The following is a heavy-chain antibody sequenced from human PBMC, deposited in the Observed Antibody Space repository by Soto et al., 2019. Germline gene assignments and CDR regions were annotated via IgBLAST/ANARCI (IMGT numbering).Heavy chain of an antibody. CDR1: GFFISSGNN. J-gene: IGHJ3*01. CDR2: IFHGGNT. CDR3: ARARWYDAFDV. Sequence: KTSETLSLTCAVSGFFISSGNNWGWIRKPPGKGLEWIGSIFHGGNTYYNPSLKSRVTISVDMSKNQFSLKLNSVTAADTAVYYCARARWYDAFDVWGQGTVVTVSS. D-gene: IGHD2-15*01. V-gene: IGHV4-38-2*01.